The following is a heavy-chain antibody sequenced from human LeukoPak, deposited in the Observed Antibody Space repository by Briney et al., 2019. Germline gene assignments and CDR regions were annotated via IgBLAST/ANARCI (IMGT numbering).Heavy chain of an antibody. V-gene: IGHV4-39*01. Sequence: SETPSLTCSVSGESIRIDTYYWGWVRQSPGTGLEWLANIHYTGTSHYDPSLASRVSISVDTTKNQVSLNLRSVTAADSAVYFCARAPAYRRYLFEKWGQGILVTVSS. CDR2: IHYTGTS. D-gene: IGHD2-21*01. J-gene: IGHJ4*02. CDR1: GESIRIDTYY. CDR3: ARAPAYRRYLFEK.